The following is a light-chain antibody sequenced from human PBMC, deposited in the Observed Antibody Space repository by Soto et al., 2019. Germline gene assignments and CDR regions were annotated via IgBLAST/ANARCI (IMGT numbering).Light chain of an antibody. CDR1: SSDVGGYNY. Sequence: QSVLTQPRSVSGSPGQSVTLSCAGTSSDVGGYNYVSWYQQHPGKAPKLMIYDVNKRPSGVPDRFSGSKSGNLASLTISGLQADDEADYYCCSCADDYVFGTGTKLTVL. CDR3: CSCADDYV. V-gene: IGLV2-11*01. CDR2: DVN. J-gene: IGLJ1*01.